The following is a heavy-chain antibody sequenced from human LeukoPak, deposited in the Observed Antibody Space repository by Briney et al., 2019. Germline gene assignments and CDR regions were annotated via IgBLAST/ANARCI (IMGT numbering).Heavy chain of an antibody. V-gene: IGHV3-23*01. CDR1: GFTFSSYA. CDR3: AKGYYYDSSGYSPIFDY. CDR2: ISGSGGST. J-gene: IGHJ4*02. Sequence: PGGSLRLSCAASGFTFSSYAMSWVRQAPGKGLEWVSAISGSGGSTYYADSVKGRFTISRDNSKNTLYLQMNSLRAEDTAVYYCAKGYYYDSSGYSPIFDYWGQGTLVTVSS. D-gene: IGHD3-22*01.